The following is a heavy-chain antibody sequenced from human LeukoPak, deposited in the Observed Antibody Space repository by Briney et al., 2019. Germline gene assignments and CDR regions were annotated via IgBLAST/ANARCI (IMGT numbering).Heavy chain of an antibody. J-gene: IGHJ4*02. CDR2: ISGNSAYI. CDR3: ARDTPGGYYYFDY. D-gene: IGHD3-22*01. V-gene: IGHV3-21*01. CDR1: GFTFSGYG. Sequence: PGGSLRLSCAASGFTFSGYGMHWVRQAPGKGLEWVSFISGNSAYIYYADSVKGRFTISRDNAKNSLYLQMNSLRAEDTAVYYCARDTPGGYYYFDYWGQGTLVTVSS.